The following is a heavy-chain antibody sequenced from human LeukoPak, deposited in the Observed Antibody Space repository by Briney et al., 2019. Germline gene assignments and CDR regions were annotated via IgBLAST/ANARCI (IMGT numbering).Heavy chain of an antibody. D-gene: IGHD6-6*01. CDR2: INSDGSST. Sequence: PGGSLRLSCAASGFTFTAYWMHWVRQVPGKGLMWVSRINSDGSSTTYADSVKGRVTTSRDNAENTLYLQMNSLRVEDTAVYYCATALIAAIDYWGQGTLVAVSS. CDR3: ATALIAAIDY. CDR1: GFTFTAYW. V-gene: IGHV3-74*01. J-gene: IGHJ4*02.